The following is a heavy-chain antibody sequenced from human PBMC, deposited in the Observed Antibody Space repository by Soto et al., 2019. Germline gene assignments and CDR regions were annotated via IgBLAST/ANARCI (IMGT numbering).Heavy chain of an antibody. CDR2: INPSGGYT. CDR3: ARDLFRSNYYYGMDV. CDR1: GGTFSSYA. V-gene: IGHV1-46*01. Sequence: ASVKVSCKASGGTFSSYAISWVRQAPGQGLEWTGIINPSGGYTNYAQKFQGRVTMTRDTSTSTVYMELSSLRSEDTAVYYCARDLFRSNYYYGMDVWGQGTTVTVSS. D-gene: IGHD4-4*01. J-gene: IGHJ6*02.